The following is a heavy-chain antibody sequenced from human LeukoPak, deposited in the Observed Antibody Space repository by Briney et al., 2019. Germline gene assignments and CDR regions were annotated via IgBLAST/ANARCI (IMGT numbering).Heavy chain of an antibody. V-gene: IGHV3-11*01. D-gene: IGHD4-17*01. Sequence: GGSLRLSCAASVFTFSDYYMSWIRQAPGEGLEWVSYICSSGSTIYYADSVKGRFTISRDTAKNSLYLHMNSLRAEDTRAYYCARDGDYEGFDFDYWGQGNLVTVSS. CDR2: ICSSGSTI. CDR3: ARDGDYEGFDFDY. J-gene: IGHJ4*02. CDR1: VFTFSDYY.